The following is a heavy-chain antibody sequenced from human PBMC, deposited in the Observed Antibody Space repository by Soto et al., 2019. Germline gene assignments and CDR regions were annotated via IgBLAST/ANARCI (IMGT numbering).Heavy chain of an antibody. D-gene: IGHD3-16*01. V-gene: IGHV4-39*01. CDR3: ARGLRWTRTFDF. CDR2: LSYSGST. CDR1: GGYITGSSFS. J-gene: IGHJ4*02. Sequence: QRQLRESGPGLVKPSETLSPTCSVSGGYITGSSFSWGWIRQSPGTGLQWIGSLSYSGSTYYNPSLKGRVAISADTSKNAFSLELKLMTAADTATYFCARGLRWTRTFDFWGRGTLVTVSS.